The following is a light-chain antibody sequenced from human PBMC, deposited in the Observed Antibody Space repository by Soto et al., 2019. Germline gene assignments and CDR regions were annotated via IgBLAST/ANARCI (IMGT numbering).Light chain of an antibody. V-gene: IGKV4-1*01. CDR3: QQYYSTPWT. J-gene: IGKJ1*01. CDR1: QSIFYSSNNKNY. Sequence: DIVMTQSPDSLAVSLGERATINCKSSQSIFYSSNNKNYLTWYQQKPGPPPKLLIYWASTRESGVPDRFSGSGSGTDFTLTISSLQAEDLAVYYCQQYYSTPWTFGQGTKVEIK. CDR2: WAS.